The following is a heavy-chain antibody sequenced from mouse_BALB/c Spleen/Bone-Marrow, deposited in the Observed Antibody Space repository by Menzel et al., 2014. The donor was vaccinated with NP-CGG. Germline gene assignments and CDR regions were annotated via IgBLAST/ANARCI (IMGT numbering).Heavy chain of an antibody. CDR3: ARIGRARGYAMDY. D-gene: IGHD3-3*01. CDR1: GITFRNFG. V-gene: IGHV5-17*02. J-gene: IGHJ4*01. CDR2: ISSGSSTI. Sequence: DVKLVESGGGLVQPGGSRKLSCAASGITFRNFGMHRVRQAPEKGLEWVAYISSGSSTIYYADTLKGRFTISRDNPKNTLFLQMTSLRSEDTAMYYCARIGRARGYAMDYWGQGTSVTVSS.